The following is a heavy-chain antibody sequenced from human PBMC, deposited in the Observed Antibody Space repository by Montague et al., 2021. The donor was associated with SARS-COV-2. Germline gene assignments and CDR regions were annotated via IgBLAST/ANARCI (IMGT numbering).Heavy chain of an antibody. CDR3: ARTRYFGIPYYYYGMDV. Sequence: PALVIPTQTLTLTCTFSGFSLSTSGMCVSWIRQPPGKALEWLALIDWDDDKYYSTSLKTRLTISKDTSKNQVVLTMTNMDPVDTATYYCARTRYFGIPYYYYGMDVWGQGTTVTVSS. J-gene: IGHJ6*02. D-gene: IGHD3-9*01. CDR1: GFSLSTSGMC. CDR2: IDWDDDK. V-gene: IGHV2-70*01.